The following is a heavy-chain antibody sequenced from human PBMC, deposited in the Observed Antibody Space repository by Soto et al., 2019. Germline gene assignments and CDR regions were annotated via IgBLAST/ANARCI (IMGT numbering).Heavy chain of an antibody. CDR3: AKDTSKYSSNWPAYYGMDV. Sequence: GGSLRLSCAASGFTISSFGMQWVRQAPGKGPEWVAGISYDGSNKYYEDSVKGRFTISRDNSKNMMYLQMNSLRAEDTAVYYCAKDTSKYSSNWPAYYGMDVWGQGTTVTVSS. V-gene: IGHV3-30*18. J-gene: IGHJ6*02. CDR1: GFTISSFG. CDR2: ISYDGSNK. D-gene: IGHD6-13*01.